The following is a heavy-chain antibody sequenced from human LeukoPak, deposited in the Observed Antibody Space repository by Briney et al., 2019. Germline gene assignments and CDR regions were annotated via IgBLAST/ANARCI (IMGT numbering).Heavy chain of an antibody. D-gene: IGHD3-22*01. CDR2: IYYSGST. CDR3: ARGGLYDSSGYYFQPDAFDI. CDR1: GGSVSSGSYY. Sequence: SETLSLTCTVSGGSVSSGSYYWRWIRQPPGKGLEWIGYIYYSGSTNYNPSLKSRVTISVDTSKNQFSLKLSSVTAADTAVYYCARGGLYDSSGYYFQPDAFDIWGQGTMVTVSS. V-gene: IGHV4-61*01. J-gene: IGHJ3*02.